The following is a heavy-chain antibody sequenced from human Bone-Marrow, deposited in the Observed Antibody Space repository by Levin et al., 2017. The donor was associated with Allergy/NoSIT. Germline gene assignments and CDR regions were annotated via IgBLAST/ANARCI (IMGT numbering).Heavy chain of an antibody. CDR2: IYSVGTT. CDR3: ARNVPVTDLGY. J-gene: IGHJ4*02. D-gene: IGHD1-14*01. CDR1: GFTVSNNY. Sequence: ASVKVSCAASGFTVSNNYMTWVRQAPGRGLEWVSLIYSVGTTYYADSVKGRFTISRDSSKNTLYLQMNSLRAEDTAVYYCARNVPVTDLGYWGQGTLVTVSS. V-gene: IGHV3-53*01.